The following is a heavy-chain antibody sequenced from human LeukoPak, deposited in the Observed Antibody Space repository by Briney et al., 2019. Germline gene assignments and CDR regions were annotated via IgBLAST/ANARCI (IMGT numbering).Heavy chain of an antibody. D-gene: IGHD2-21*01. CDR1: GFTFDDYA. CDR3: AKDPTYCGGDCYRYGMDV. V-gene: IGHV3-9*01. Sequence: PGRSLRLSCAASGFTFDDYAMHWVRQAPGKGLEWVSGISWNSGSIGYADSVKGRFTISRDNAKNSLYLQMNSLRAEDTAVYYCAKDPTYCGGDCYRYGMDVWGQGTTVTVSS. J-gene: IGHJ6*02. CDR2: ISWNSGSI.